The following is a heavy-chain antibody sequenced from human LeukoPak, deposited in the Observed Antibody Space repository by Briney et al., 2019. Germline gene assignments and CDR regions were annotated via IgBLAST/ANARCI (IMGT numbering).Heavy chain of an antibody. CDR3: ARDTGGYYYYYGMDV. V-gene: IGHV3-30*04. Sequence: PGGSLRLSCAASGFTFSSYAIHWVRQAPGKGLEWVAVISYDGSNKYYADSVKGRFTISRDNSKNTLYLQMNSLRAEDTAVYYCARDTGGYYYYYGMDVWGQGTTVTVSS. J-gene: IGHJ6*02. D-gene: IGHD4-11*01. CDR1: GFTFSSYA. CDR2: ISYDGSNK.